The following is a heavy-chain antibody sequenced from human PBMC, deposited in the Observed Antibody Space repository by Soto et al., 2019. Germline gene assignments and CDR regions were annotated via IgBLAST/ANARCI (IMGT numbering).Heavy chain of an antibody. Sequence: GGSLRLSCSASGFTFSSYAMHWVRQAPGKGLEYVSAISSNGGSTYYADSVKGRFTISRDNSKNTLYLQMSSLRAEDTAVYYCVKEDRYCSSTSCYVSYYYGMDVWGQGTTVTVSS. CDR2: ISSNGGST. D-gene: IGHD2-2*01. V-gene: IGHV3-64D*08. J-gene: IGHJ6*02. CDR1: GFTFSSYA. CDR3: VKEDRYCSSTSCYVSYYYGMDV.